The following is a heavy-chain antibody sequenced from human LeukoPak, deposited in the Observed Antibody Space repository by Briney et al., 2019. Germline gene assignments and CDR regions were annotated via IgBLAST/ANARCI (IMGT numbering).Heavy chain of an antibody. CDR3: ARGNAMATIRVTDY. V-gene: IGHV1-2*02. J-gene: IGHJ4*02. CDR1: GYNLLAYY. D-gene: IGHD5-24*01. Sequence: ASVKVSCKASGYNLLAYYIHWVRQAPGQGLEWMGWLNPNSGVTNYAQKFQGRVTMTRDTSISTAYMELSSLRSDDTAVYYCARGNAMATIRVTDYWGQGTLVTVSS. CDR2: LNPNSGVT.